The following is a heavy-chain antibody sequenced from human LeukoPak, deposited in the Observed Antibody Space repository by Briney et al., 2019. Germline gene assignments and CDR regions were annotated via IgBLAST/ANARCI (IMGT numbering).Heavy chain of an antibody. CDR1: GFTFSRYW. V-gene: IGHV3-7*03. J-gene: IGHJ4*02. CDR2: IKQDGSEK. D-gene: IGHD6-13*01. Sequence: GGSLRLSCAASGFTFSRYWMSWVRQAPRKGLEWVANIKQDGSEKYYVDSVKGRFTISRDNAKNSLYLQMNSLRAEDTAVYYCAREGAAAHYFDYWGQGTLVTVSS. CDR3: AREGAAAHYFDY.